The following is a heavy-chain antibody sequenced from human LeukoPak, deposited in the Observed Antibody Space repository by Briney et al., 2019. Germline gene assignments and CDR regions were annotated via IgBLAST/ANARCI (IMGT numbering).Heavy chain of an antibody. CDR1: GFTSSSYW. CDR2: IASDGSST. D-gene: IGHD2-15*01. Sequence: GGSLRLSCAASGFTSSSYWMNWVRQAPGKGLVWVSRIASDGSSTTYADSVKGRFSISRDNAKNTLYLQMNSLRVEDTAVYYCARGRPHGSDYWGQGTLVTVSS. CDR3: ARGRPHGSDY. J-gene: IGHJ4*02. V-gene: IGHV3-74*01.